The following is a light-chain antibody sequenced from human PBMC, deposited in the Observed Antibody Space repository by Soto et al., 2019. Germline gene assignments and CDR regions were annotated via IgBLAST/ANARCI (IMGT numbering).Light chain of an antibody. J-gene: IGKJ1*01. Sequence: EIVMTQSPATLSVSLGQRVTLSCRASESVRSDLAWYRQKPGQAPRLLIYSASTRATGIPARFSGSGSGTDFTLTITRLQSEDFAVYYCQQYYMWPPVFGQGTKVDI. CDR2: SAS. CDR1: ESVRSD. V-gene: IGKV3-15*01. CDR3: QQYYMWPPV.